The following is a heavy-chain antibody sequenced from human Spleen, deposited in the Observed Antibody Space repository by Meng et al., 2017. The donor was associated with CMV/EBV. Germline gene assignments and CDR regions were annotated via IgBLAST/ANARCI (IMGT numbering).Heavy chain of an antibody. J-gene: IGHJ4*02. CDR3: ATTWGAFDY. CDR1: GFIVSTKY. V-gene: IGHV3-53*01. Sequence: LRLACAASGFIVSTKYMNWVRQAPGKGLEWVSSIHTGGSTYYPDSVKGRFTISRDNSKNTLYLQMNNLRAEDTAVYYCATTWGAFDYWGQGTLVTVSS. D-gene: IGHD3-16*01. CDR2: IHTGGST.